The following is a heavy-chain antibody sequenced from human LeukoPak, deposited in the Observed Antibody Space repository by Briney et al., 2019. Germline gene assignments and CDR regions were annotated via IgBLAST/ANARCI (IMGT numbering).Heavy chain of an antibody. CDR2: IWYDGSNK. V-gene: IGHV3-33*01. CDR1: GFTFSSYG. D-gene: IGHD4-17*01. Sequence: GRSLRLSCAASGFTFSSYGMHWVRQAPGKGLEWVAVIWYDGSNKYYADSVKGRFTISRDNAKNSLYLQMNSLRAEDTAVYYCARDGRFYGDHVMGYWGQGTLVTVSS. CDR3: ARDGRFYGDHVMGY. J-gene: IGHJ4*02.